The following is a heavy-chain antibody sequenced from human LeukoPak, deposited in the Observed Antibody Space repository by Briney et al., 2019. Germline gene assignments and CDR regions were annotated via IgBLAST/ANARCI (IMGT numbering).Heavy chain of an antibody. CDR3: ATSRTFDY. Sequence: GGSLRLSCGASGFTFSSYVMNWVRQAPGKGLEWVSAISGSGGSTHYADSVKGRFTISRDNAKNTVYLQMNSLRAEDTAVYYCATSRTFDYWGQGTLVTVSS. V-gene: IGHV3-23*01. D-gene: IGHD1-1*01. CDR2: ISGSGGST. CDR1: GFTFSSYV. J-gene: IGHJ4*02.